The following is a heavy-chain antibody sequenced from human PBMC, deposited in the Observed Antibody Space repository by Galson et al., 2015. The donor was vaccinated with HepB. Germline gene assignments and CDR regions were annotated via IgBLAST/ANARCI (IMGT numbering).Heavy chain of an antibody. CDR2: IIPIFGTA. CDR3: ARVPRYCSSTSCSYNWVDP. D-gene: IGHD2-2*01. CDR1: GGTFSSYA. V-gene: IGHV1-69*13. J-gene: IGHJ5*02. Sequence: SVKVSCKASGGTFSSYAISWVRQAPGQGLEWMGGIIPIFGTANYAQKFQGRVTITADESTSTAYMELSSLRSEDTAVYYCARVPRYCSSTSCSYNWVDPWGQGTLVTVSS.